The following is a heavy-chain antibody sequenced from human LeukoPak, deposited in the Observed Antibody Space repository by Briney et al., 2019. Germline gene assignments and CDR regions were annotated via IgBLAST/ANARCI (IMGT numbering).Heavy chain of an antibody. J-gene: IGHJ6*03. CDR1: GGSFSGYY. D-gene: IGHD6-13*01. CDR2: INHSGST. V-gene: IGHV4-34*01. Sequence: SETLSLTCAVYGGSFSGYYWRWIRQPPGKGLEWIGEINHSGSTNYNPSLKSRVTISVDTSKNQFSLKLSSVTAADTAVYYCSRGAPPSSSWYRGYYYYYYMDVWGKGTTVTVSS. CDR3: SRGAPPSSSWYRGYYYYYYMDV.